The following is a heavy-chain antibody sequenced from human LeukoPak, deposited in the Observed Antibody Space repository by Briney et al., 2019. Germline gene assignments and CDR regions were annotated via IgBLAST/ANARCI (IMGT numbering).Heavy chain of an antibody. D-gene: IGHD3-3*01. Sequence: SETLCLTCTVSGGSISSSSYYWGWIRQPPGKGLEWIGSIYYSGSTYYNPSLKSRVAISVDTSKNQISLKLSSVTAADTAVYYCARLDPPSSYDFWSGYFYDAFDIWGQGTMVTVSS. V-gene: IGHV4-39*01. J-gene: IGHJ3*02. CDR3: ARLDPPSSYDFWSGYFYDAFDI. CDR2: IYYSGST. CDR1: GGSISSSSYY.